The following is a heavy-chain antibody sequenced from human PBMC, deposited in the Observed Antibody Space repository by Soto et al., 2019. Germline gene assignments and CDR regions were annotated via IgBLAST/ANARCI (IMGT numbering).Heavy chain of an antibody. Sequence: SLKVSCKASGWTFSSYAISWVRQAPGQGLEWMGGIIPIFGTANYAQKFQGRVTITADESTSTAYMELSSLRSEDTAVYYCARENSSWRIEYFQHWGQGTLVTVSS. J-gene: IGHJ1*01. CDR2: IIPIFGTA. CDR3: ARENSSWRIEYFQH. CDR1: GWTFSSYA. V-gene: IGHV1-69*13. D-gene: IGHD6-13*01.